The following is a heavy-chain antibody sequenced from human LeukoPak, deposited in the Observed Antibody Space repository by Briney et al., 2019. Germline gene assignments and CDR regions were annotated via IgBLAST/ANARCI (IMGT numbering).Heavy chain of an antibody. CDR3: VMSLAAAGATWFDL. CDR1: GDTFSSNSAA. Sequence: SQTLSLTCAISGDTFSSNSAAWNCIRQSPSRGLEWLGRTYFRDKWYNDYADSVRSRITIRPDTSRNQFSLQPKSVTPEDTAVYYCVMSLAAAGATWFDLWGQGTLVTVSA. J-gene: IGHJ5*02. V-gene: IGHV6-1*01. CDR2: TYFRDKWYN. D-gene: IGHD1-14*01.